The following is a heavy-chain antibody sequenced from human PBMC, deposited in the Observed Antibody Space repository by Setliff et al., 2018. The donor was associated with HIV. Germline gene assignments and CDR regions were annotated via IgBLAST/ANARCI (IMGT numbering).Heavy chain of an antibody. J-gene: IGHJ4*02. CDR3: ARFLDHDYGDYRTNYFDF. CDR1: GYTFVSYD. CDR2: MNPNNGNT. D-gene: IGHD4-17*01. V-gene: IGHV1-8*02. Sequence: ASVKVSCKASGYTFVSYDINWVRQATGQGLEWMGWMNPNNGNTGYSQKFQGRVTMTRNTSISTAYMELSSLRSEDTAVYYCARFLDHDYGDYRTNYFDFWGQGTLVTVSS.